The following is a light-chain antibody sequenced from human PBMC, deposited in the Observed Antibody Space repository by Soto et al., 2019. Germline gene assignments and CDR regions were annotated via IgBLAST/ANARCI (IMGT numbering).Light chain of an antibody. CDR3: QQYNNWRT. CDR2: GAS. V-gene: IGKV3-15*01. J-gene: IGKJ1*01. CDR1: QSVSSN. Sequence: EIVLTQSPGTLSVSPGERGTLSCRASQSVSSNLAWYQQKPGQAPRLLIYGASTRATGIPARFSGSGSGTEFTLTISSLQSEDFAVYYCQQYNNWRTFGQGTKVDIK.